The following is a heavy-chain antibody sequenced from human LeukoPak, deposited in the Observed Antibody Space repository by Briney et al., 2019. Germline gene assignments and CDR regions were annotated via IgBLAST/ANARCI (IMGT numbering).Heavy chain of an antibody. J-gene: IGHJ4*02. V-gene: IGHV3-23*01. D-gene: IGHD4-17*01. Sequence: GGTLRLSCAASGFTFSRYAMSWVRQAPGQGLECVSTVSRSGGSTYYAVSVKGRFTISRDNSKITLYLQMNGLRAEDTAVYYCAQDFDGDYRYWGQGTLVTVSS. CDR1: GFTFSRYA. CDR2: VSRSGGST. CDR3: AQDFDGDYRY.